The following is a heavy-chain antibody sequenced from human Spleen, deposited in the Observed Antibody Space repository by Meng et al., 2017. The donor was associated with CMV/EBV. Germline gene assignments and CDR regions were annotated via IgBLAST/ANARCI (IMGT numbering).Heavy chain of an antibody. Sequence: QLQLHVAGRALVKHSAALCPPCTAAAGSVTNCYWGWCRRTAGKGLEWIGRSYSTGNSLYNPSFKSRVIMTVDTSNNQCTAKLSFVTAADEAVDYCSSGRETGSFYLSGFDYWGQGALVTVSS. CDR3: SSGRETGSFYLSGFDY. D-gene: IGHD1-26*01. J-gene: IGHJ4*02. V-gene: IGHV4-4*07. CDR1: AGSVTNCY. CDR2: SYSTGNS.